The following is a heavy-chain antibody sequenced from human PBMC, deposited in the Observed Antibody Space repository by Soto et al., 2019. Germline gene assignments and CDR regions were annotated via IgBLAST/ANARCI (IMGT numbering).Heavy chain of an antibody. J-gene: IGHJ6*02. CDR1: GFTFSSYG. V-gene: IGHV3-30*18. CDR3: AKEVWSGPMDV. D-gene: IGHD3-3*01. CDR2: IYDGSNK. Sequence: QVQLVESGGGVVQPGRSLRLSCAASGFTFSSYGMHWVRHAPGKGLEWVAVIYDGSNKYYADSVKGRFTISRDNSKNTLYLQINSLRAEDTAVYYCAKEVWSGPMDVWGQGTTVTVSS.